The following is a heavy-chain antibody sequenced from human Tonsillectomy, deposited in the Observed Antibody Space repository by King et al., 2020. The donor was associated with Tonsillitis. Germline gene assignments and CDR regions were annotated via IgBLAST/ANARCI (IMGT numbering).Heavy chain of an antibody. D-gene: IGHD6-13*01. J-gene: IGHJ4*02. V-gene: IGHV3-7*03. CDR2: IKQDGSEK. CDR1: GFTFSSYW. Sequence: VQLVESGGGLVQPGGSLRLSCAASGFTFSSYWMSWVRQAPGKGLEWVANIKQDGSEKYYVDSVKGRFTISRDNAKNSLYLQMNSLRAEDTAVYYCARVSDSSIWYSFWSPPRAGFDYWGQGTLVTVSS. CDR3: ARVSDSSIWYSFWSPPRAGFDY.